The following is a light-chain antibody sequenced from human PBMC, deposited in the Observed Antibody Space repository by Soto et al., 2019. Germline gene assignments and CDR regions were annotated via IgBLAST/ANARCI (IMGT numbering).Light chain of an antibody. CDR1: QSVRDN. CDR2: RAS. V-gene: IGKV3-15*01. J-gene: IGKJ2*01. CDR3: QHYNLWPPT. Sequence: EILLTQSPATLAVSPGEGATLSCRASQSVRDNLAWYQQKPGQAPRLLIYRASTRATGVPARFSGSGSGTEFTLTISSLQSEDVSVYFCQHYNLWPPTFGQGTKLEIK.